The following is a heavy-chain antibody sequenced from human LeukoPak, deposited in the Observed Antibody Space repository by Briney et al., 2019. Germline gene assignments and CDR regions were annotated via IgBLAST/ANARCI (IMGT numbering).Heavy chain of an antibody. V-gene: IGHV4-59*11. CDR1: GGSLSTHH. CDR2: ISDSGST. J-gene: IGHJ4*02. D-gene: IGHD3-22*01. CDR3: ARGYDSSAYYPFNY. Sequence: PSETLSLTCVVSGGSLSTHHWSWIRQSPGRGLEWIGYISDSGSTNYNPSLKSRVTISVDTSKNQFSLMLSSVTAAVTAVYYCARGYDSSAYYPFNYWGQGTLVTVSS.